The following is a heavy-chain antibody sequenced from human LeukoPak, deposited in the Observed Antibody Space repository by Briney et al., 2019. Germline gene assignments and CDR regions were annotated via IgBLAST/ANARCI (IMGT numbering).Heavy chain of an antibody. CDR3: ARDLCSGGSCHNWFDP. D-gene: IGHD2-15*01. V-gene: IGHV1-69*13. Sequence: VASAKVSCKASGYTFTSYYMHWVRQAPGQGLEWMGGIIPIFGTANYAQKFQGRVTITADESTSTAYMELSSLRSEDTAVYYCARDLCSGGSCHNWFDPWGQGTLVTVSS. CDR2: IIPIFGTA. J-gene: IGHJ5*02. CDR1: GYTFTSYY.